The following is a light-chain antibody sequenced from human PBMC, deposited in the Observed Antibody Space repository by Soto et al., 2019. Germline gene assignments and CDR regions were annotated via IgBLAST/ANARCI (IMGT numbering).Light chain of an antibody. CDR2: GAS. Sequence: EIVITQPPATLSVSPGERATLSCRASQSVSSNLAWYQQKPGQAPRLLIYGASTRATGIPDRFRGSGSGTEFTLTISSLQSEDFAVYYCQQYDSWPLTFGGGTKVDIK. J-gene: IGKJ4*01. V-gene: IGKV3D-15*01. CDR1: QSVSSN. CDR3: QQYDSWPLT.